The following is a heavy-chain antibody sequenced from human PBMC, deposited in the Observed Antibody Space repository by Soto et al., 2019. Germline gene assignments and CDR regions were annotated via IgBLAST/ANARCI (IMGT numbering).Heavy chain of an antibody. J-gene: IGHJ6*02. CDR2: ISYDGGKK. CDR3: AMLNSGSYSYHGMDV. CDR1: GFTFSSYG. D-gene: IGHD1-26*01. Sequence: GGSLRLSCAASGFTFSSYGMHWVRQAPGKGLEWVAIISYDGGKKYYADSVKGRFTISRDNSKNTLFLQMHSLRAEDTAIYYCAMLNSGSYSYHGMDVWGQGTTGTVSS. V-gene: IGHV3-30*03.